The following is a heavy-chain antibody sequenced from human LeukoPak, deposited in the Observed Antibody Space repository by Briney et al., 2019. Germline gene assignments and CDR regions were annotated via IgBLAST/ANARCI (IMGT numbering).Heavy chain of an antibody. J-gene: IGHJ4*02. CDR2: INPDSGRT. D-gene: IGHD3-22*01. CDR1: GYTFTGYY. Sequence: ASVKVSCKASGYTFTGYYMHWVRQAPGQGLEWMGWINPDSGRTNYEQKFQGRVTITRDTSASTAYMELSSLRSEDTAVYYCARTDDSSGYYYADWGQGTLVTVSS. V-gene: IGHV1-2*02. CDR3: ARTDDSSGYYYAD.